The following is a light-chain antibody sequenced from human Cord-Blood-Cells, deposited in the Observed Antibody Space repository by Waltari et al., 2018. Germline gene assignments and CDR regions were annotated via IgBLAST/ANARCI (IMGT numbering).Light chain of an antibody. CDR1: SGHSSYA. J-gene: IGLJ3*02. CDR2: LNSAGSN. V-gene: IGLV4-69*01. Sequence: QLVLTQPPSASASLGAPVKLTCTLSSGHSSYAIAWHQQHPEKGPRYLMNLNSAGSNSKGDGIPDRFSGSSSGAERYLTISSLQSEDEADYYCQTWGTGIQVFGGGTKLTVL. CDR3: QTWGTGIQV.